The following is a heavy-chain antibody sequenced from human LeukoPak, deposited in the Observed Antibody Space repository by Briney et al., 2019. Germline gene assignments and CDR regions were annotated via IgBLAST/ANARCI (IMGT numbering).Heavy chain of an antibody. CDR3: ARDPRGYSSFDY. J-gene: IGHJ4*02. CDR1: GGSISSGGYY. V-gene: IGHV4-30-2*01. Sequence: KSSETLSLTCTVSGGSISSGGYYWSWIRQPPGKGLEWIGYIYHSGSTYYNPSLKSRVTISVDRSKNQFSLKLSSVTAADTAVYYCARDPRGYSSFDYWGQGTLVTVSS. CDR2: IYHSGST. D-gene: IGHD5-18*01.